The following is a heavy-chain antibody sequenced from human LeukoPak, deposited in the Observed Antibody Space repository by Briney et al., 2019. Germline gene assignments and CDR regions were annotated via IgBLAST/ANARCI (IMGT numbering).Heavy chain of an antibody. CDR3: ARDRGDCPLDN. V-gene: IGHV3-7*01. J-gene: IGHJ4*02. Sequence: GGSLRLSCAASGFTFSSYWMSWVRQAPGKRLEWVANIKQGGSDKYYVDSVKGRFTISRDNAKNSLYLQMNSLRAEDTAVYYCARDRGDCPLDNWGQGTLVTVSS. D-gene: IGHD2-21*02. CDR1: GFTFSSYW. CDR2: IKQGGSDK.